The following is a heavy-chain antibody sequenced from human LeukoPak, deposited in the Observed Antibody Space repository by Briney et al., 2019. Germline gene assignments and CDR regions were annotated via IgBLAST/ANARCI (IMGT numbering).Heavy chain of an antibody. D-gene: IGHD4-17*01. CDR2: IIPNSGGT. Sequence: ASVKVSCKASGGTFSSYAISWVRQAPGQGLEWMGGIIPNSGGTNYAQKFQGRVTMTRDTSISTAYMELSRLRSDDTAVYYCARDPGDYVVWGQGTLVTVSS. V-gene: IGHV1-2*02. CDR1: GGTFSSYA. CDR3: ARDPGDYVV. J-gene: IGHJ4*02.